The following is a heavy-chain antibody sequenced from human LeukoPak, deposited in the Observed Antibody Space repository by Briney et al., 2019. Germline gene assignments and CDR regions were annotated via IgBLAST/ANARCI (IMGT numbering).Heavy chain of an antibody. J-gene: IGHJ4*02. CDR3: ARGLGYDILTGYYIGGYYFDY. Sequence: GGSLRLSCAASGFTFSSYGMHWVRQAPGKGLEWVAVIWYDGSNKYYADSVKGRFTISRDNSKNTLYLQMHSLRAEDTAVYYCARGLGYDILTGYYIGGYYFDYWGQGTLVTVSS. CDR1: GFTFSSYG. V-gene: IGHV3-33*01. D-gene: IGHD3-9*01. CDR2: IWYDGSNK.